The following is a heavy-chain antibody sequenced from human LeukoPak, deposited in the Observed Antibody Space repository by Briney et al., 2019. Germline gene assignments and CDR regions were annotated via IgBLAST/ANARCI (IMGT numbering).Heavy chain of an antibody. J-gene: IGHJ4*02. CDR2: IYTSGST. V-gene: IGHV4-61*02. D-gene: IGHD3-3*01. Sequence: SQTLSLTCTVSGGSISSGSYYWSWIRQPAGKGLEWIGRIYTSGSTNYNPSLKSRVTISVDTSKTQFSLKLSSVPAADTAVYYCARDRIVNFWSGFDYWGQGTLVTVSS. CDR1: GGSISSGSYY. CDR3: ARDRIVNFWSGFDY.